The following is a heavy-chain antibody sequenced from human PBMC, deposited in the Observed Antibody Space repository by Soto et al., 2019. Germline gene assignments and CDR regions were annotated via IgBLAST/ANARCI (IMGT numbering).Heavy chain of an antibody. D-gene: IGHD2-2*01. J-gene: IGHJ1*01. V-gene: IGHV3-11*01. CDR2: ITRSGDTM. CDR3: ARGHQYFHP. CDR1: GFTFSDYY. Sequence: QVQLVESGGGLVEPGGSLRLSCAASGFTFSDYYMSWVRQAPGKGLQCISYITRSGDTMYYADSVKGRFTISRDNTKNSLYLQMNSLRAEDTAVYYCARGHQYFHPWGQGTLVIVFS.